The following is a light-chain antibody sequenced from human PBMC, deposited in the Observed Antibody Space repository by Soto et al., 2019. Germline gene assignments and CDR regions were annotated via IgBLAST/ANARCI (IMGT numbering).Light chain of an antibody. CDR3: ETWDSNTHRV. V-gene: IGLV4-60*03. CDR2: LEGSGSY. CDR1: SGHSSYI. Sequence: QSVLTQSSSASASRGSSVKLTCTLSSGHSSYIIAWHQQQPGKAPRYLMKLEGSGSYNKGSGVPDRFSGSSSGADRYLTISNLKSEDEADYYCETWDSNTHRVFGGGTKVTVL. J-gene: IGLJ3*02.